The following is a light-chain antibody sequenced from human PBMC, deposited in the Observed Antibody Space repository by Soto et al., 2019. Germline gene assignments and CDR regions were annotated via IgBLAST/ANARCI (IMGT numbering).Light chain of an antibody. V-gene: IGLV1-44*01. CDR2: YNG. CDR3: ASWDGSLNAML. Sequence: QSVLSQPPSASGTPGQRVTISCSGRSSNIGSNTVNWYQHLPGAAPKLLIYYNGRRPSGVPDRFSGSKSGTSASLAISGLQSEDEADYSCASWDGSLNAMLFGGGTKLTVL. CDR1: SSNIGSNT. J-gene: IGLJ3*02.